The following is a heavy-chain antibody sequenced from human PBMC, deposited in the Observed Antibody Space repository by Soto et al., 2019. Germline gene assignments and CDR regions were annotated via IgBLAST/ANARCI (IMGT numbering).Heavy chain of an antibody. V-gene: IGHV3-23*01. CDR1: GFTFSSYA. CDR3: AKDPVGRGYSYGYNDY. D-gene: IGHD5-18*01. CDR2: ISGSGGST. Sequence: PGGSLRLSCAASGFTFSSYAMSWVRQAPGKGLEWVSAISGSGGSTYYADSVKGRFTISRDNSKNTLYLQMNSLRAEDTAVYYCAKDPVGRGYSYGYNDYWGQGTLVTVSS. J-gene: IGHJ4*02.